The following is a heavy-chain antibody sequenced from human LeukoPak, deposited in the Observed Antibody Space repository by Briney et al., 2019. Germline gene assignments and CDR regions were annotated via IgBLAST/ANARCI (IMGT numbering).Heavy chain of an antibody. D-gene: IGHD6-6*01. CDR1: GYSFTGYY. CDR3: ARDQGAARPNDY. CDR2: INPYSGDT. Sequence: ASVKVSCKASGYSFTGYYIHWVRQAPGQGLEWMGWINPYSGDTDSAQKFQGRVTMTRDTSISTAYMELSRLRSDDTAVYYCARDQGAARPNDYWGQGTLVTVSS. V-gene: IGHV1-2*02. J-gene: IGHJ4*02.